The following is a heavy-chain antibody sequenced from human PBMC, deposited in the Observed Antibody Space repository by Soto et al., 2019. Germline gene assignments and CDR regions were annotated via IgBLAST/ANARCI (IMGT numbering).Heavy chain of an antibody. CDR2: ISAYNGNT. Sequence: ASVKVSCKASGYTFTSYGISWVRQAPGQGLEWMGWISAYNGNTNYAQKLQGRVTMTTDTSTSTAYMELRSLRSDDTAVYYCARAYYYDSSGLRRNKMNDAFDIWGQGTMVTVSS. CDR1: GYTFTSYG. D-gene: IGHD3-22*01. CDR3: ARAYYYDSSGLRRNKMNDAFDI. V-gene: IGHV1-18*04. J-gene: IGHJ3*02.